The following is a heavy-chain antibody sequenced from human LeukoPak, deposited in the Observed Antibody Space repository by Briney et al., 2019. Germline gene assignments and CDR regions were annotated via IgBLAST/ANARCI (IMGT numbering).Heavy chain of an antibody. J-gene: IGHJ6*02. V-gene: IGHV1-8*01. CDR1: GYTFTSYD. D-gene: IGHD6-6*01. CDR2: MNPNSGNT. Sequence: ASVKVSCKASGYTFTSYDINWVRQATGQGLEWMGWMNPNSGNTGYAQKFQGRVTMTRNTSISTAYMELSSLRSEDTAVYYCARAFYSSWYYYYYGMDVWGQGTTVTVSS. CDR3: ARAFYSSWYYYYYGMDV.